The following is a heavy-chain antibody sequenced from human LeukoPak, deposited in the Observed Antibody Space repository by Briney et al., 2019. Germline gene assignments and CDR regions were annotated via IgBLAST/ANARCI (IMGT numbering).Heavy chain of an antibody. V-gene: IGHV1-18*01. CDR1: GGTFSSYA. CDR3: ARTNLDCKNGVCYDY. D-gene: IGHD2-8*01. Sequence: GASVKVSCKASGGTFSSYAISWVRQAPGQGLEWMGWISAYNGKTYYAQNFQGRVTVTTDTSTSTAYMDLRSLRSDDTAVYYCARTNLDCKNGVCYDYWGQGTPVTVSS. CDR2: ISAYNGKT. J-gene: IGHJ4*02.